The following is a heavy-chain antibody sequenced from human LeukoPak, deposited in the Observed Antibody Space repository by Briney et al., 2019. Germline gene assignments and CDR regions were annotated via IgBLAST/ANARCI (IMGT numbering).Heavy chain of an antibody. J-gene: IGHJ4*02. D-gene: IGHD3-3*02. Sequence: GASVKVSCKASGYIFTGYYMHWVRQAPGQGLEWMGWINPNSGATNYAQKFRGRVTMTRDTSISTAYMELSRLRSDDTAVYYCARGIRVPYYFDYWGQGTLVTVSS. V-gene: IGHV1-2*02. CDR2: INPNSGAT. CDR3: ARGIRVPYYFDY. CDR1: GYIFTGYY.